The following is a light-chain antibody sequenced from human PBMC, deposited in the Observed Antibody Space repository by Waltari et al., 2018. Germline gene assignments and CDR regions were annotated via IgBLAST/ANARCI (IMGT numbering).Light chain of an antibody. CDR1: SSDVGSYTL. V-gene: IGLV2-23*02. CDR2: EVN. Sequence: QSALTQPAPVSGSPGQSITVPCTGTSSDVGSYTLVSWFQQYPDTAPNLIIFEVNKRPSGVSNRFSGSKSGNTASLTISGLQAGDEADYYCCSYAGSGIYVFGTGAKVTVL. J-gene: IGLJ1*01. CDR3: CSYAGSGIYV.